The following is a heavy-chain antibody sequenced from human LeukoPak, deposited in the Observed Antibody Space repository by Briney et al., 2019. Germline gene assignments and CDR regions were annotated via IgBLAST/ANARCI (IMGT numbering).Heavy chain of an antibody. D-gene: IGHD1-26*01. CDR1: GFTFSSYG. J-gene: IGHJ3*02. V-gene: IGHV3-23*01. Sequence: GGSLRLSCAASGFTFSSYGMSWVRQAPGKGLEWVSSISGSGGSTKYADSVKGRFTISRDNSKNTLYPQMNSLRAEDTAVYYCAKDRELLKHGDAFDIWGQGTMVTVSS. CDR3: AKDRELLKHGDAFDI. CDR2: ISGSGGST.